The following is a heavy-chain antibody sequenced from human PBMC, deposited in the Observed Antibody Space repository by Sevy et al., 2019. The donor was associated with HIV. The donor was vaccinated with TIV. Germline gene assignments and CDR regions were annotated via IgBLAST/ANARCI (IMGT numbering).Heavy chain of an antibody. Sequence: GGSLRLSCAASGFTFNKYWMNWVRQAPGEGLVWVSRINEDGSGTTYAASVRGRFTTSRDNTKNTLYLEMNSLRAEDTAVYYCVREGATILVRGIIYYFDYWGQGTLVTVSS. D-gene: IGHD3-10*01. V-gene: IGHV3-74*03. J-gene: IGHJ4*02. CDR1: GFTFNKYW. CDR2: INEDGSGT. CDR3: VREGATILVRGIIYYFDY.